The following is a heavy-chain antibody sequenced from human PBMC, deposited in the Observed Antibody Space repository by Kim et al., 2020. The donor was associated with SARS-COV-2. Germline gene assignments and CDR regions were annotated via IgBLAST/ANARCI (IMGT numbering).Heavy chain of an antibody. CDR1: GGTFSSYA. Sequence: SVKVSCKASGGTFSSYAISWVRQAPGQGLEWMGRIIPILGIANYAQKFQGRVTITADKSTSTAYMELSSLRSEDTAVYYCARPGGAYYYDSSGYYKGGAFDIWGQGTMVTVSS. CDR3: ARPGGAYYYDSSGYYKGGAFDI. V-gene: IGHV1-69*04. J-gene: IGHJ3*02. D-gene: IGHD3-22*01. CDR2: IIPILGIA.